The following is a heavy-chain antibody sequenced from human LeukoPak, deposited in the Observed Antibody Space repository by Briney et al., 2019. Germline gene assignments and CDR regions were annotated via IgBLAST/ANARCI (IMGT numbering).Heavy chain of an antibody. CDR2: IYYSGST. CDR1: GGFISSSSYY. CDR3: ARELTYYYDSSGFYYETRDFDY. J-gene: IGHJ4*02. D-gene: IGHD3-22*01. Sequence: SETLSLTCTVSGGFISSSSYYWGWIRQPPGKGLEWIGSIYYSGSTYYNPSLKSRVTISVDTSKNQFSLKLSSVTAADTAVYYCARELTYYYDSSGFYYETRDFDYWGQGTLVTVSS. V-gene: IGHV4-39*07.